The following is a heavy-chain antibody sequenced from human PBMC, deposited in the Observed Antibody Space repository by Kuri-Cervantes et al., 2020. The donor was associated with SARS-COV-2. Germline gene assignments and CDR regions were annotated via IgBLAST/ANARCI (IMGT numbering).Heavy chain of an antibody. CDR1: GGSFRGYY. Sequence: SQTLSLTCAVYGGSFRGYYWSWIRQPAGKGLEWIGRIYTSGSTNYNPSLKSRVTISVDTSKNQFSLKLSSVNAADTAVYYCARVGNSGSYYDYYYYMDVWGKGTTVTVSS. J-gene: IGHJ6*03. V-gene: IGHV4-59*10. CDR2: IYTSGST. CDR3: ARVGNSGSYYDYYYYMDV. D-gene: IGHD1-26*01.